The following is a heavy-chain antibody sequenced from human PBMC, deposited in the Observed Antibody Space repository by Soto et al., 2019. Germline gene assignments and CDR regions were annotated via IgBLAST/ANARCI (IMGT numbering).Heavy chain of an antibody. CDR3: ARVGYYDFWSGYYTLGYYSGMDV. J-gene: IGHJ6*02. Sequence: PXGSLRLSCAASGFTFSDYYMSWIRQAPGKGLEWVSYISSSGSTIYYADSVKGRFTISRDNAKNSLYLQMNSLRAEDTAVYYCARVGYYDFWSGYYTLGYYSGMDVWGQGTTVTVSS. CDR2: ISSSGSTI. D-gene: IGHD3-3*01. CDR1: GFTFSDYY. V-gene: IGHV3-11*01.